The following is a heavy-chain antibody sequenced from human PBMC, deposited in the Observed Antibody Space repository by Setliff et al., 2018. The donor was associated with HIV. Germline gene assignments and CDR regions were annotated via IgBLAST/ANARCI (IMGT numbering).Heavy chain of an antibody. D-gene: IGHD3-22*01. J-gene: IGHJ3*01. CDR3: ARATFYYDSSGFFPLPAAFDF. V-gene: IGHV4-4*08. CDR2: IYSSGRT. CDR1: GGSISNYF. Sequence: PSETLSLTCNVSGGSISNYFWSWIRQPPGKGLEWVSYIYSSGRTNYNPSLKSRVTMSVDTSKNQFSLKLNSVTATDTALYYCARATFYYDSSGFFPLPAAFDFWGQGTMVTVS.